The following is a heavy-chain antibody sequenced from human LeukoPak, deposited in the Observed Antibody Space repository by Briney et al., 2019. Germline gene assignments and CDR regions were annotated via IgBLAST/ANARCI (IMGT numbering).Heavy chain of an antibody. J-gene: IGHJ4*02. CDR1: GFTFSTYA. V-gene: IGHV3-30-3*01. Sequence: PGRSLRLSCAASGFTFSTYAVHWVRQAPGKGLEWVAVISSDGSNKYYADSVKGRFTISRDNSKNTLYLQMNSLGSEDTAVYYCASLSSSDYWGQGTLVTVSS. CDR2: ISSDGSNK. CDR3: ASLSSSDY.